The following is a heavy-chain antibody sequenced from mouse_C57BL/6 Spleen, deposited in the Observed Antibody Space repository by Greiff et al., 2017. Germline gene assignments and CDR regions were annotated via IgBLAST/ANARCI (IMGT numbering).Heavy chain of an antibody. CDR2: ISYDGSN. Sequence: EVKLMESGPGLVKPSQSLSLTCSVTGYSITSGYYWNWIRQFPGNKLEWMGYISYDGSNNYNPSLKNRISITRDTSKNQFFLKLNSVTTEDTATYYCAREGEGPWFAYWGQGTLVTVSA. D-gene: IGHD3-3*01. CDR3: AREGEGPWFAY. CDR1: GYSITSGYY. J-gene: IGHJ3*01. V-gene: IGHV3-6*01.